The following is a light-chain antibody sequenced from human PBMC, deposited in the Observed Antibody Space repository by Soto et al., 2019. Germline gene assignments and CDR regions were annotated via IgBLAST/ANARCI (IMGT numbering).Light chain of an antibody. V-gene: IGKV1-5*03. CDR1: QSISSW. J-gene: IGKJ4*01. Sequence: DIQMTQSPSTLSASVGDRVTITCRASQSISSWLAWYQQKPGKAPKLLIYKASSLESGVPSRFSGSGSGTEFTLTISSLQPDDFATYYCQQYNRYSCTFGGGTKVEIK. CDR2: KAS. CDR3: QQYNRYSCT.